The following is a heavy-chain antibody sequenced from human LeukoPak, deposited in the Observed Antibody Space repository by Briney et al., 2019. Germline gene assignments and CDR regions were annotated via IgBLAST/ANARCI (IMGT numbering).Heavy chain of an antibody. D-gene: IGHD2-15*01. CDR2: INHSGST. CDR3: ARECSGGSCFDY. Sequence: SETLSLTCTVSGGSISGYYWSWIRQPPGKGLEWIGEINHSGSTNYNPSLKSRVTISVDTSKNQFSLKLSSVTAADTAVYYCARECSGGSCFDYWGQGTLVTVSS. J-gene: IGHJ4*02. V-gene: IGHV4-34*01. CDR1: GGSISGYY.